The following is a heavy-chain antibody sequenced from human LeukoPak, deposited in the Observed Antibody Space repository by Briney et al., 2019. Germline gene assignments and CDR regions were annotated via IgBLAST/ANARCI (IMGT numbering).Heavy chain of an antibody. CDR2: IYSGGIT. V-gene: IGHV3-66*01. J-gene: IGHJ6*02. CDR3: ARDNAVTTFGSMGV. Sequence: GGSLRLSCAASGFTVSSNYMSWVRQAPGKGLEWVSVIYSGGITYYADSVKGRFTISRDNSKNTLYLQMNSLRAEDTAVYYCARDNAVTTFGSMGVWGQGTTVTVSS. D-gene: IGHD4-17*01. CDR1: GFTVSSNY.